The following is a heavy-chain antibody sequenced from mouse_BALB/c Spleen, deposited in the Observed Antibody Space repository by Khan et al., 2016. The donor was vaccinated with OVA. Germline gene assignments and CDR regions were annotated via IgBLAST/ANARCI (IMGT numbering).Heavy chain of an antibody. Sequence: VQLKESGPGLVKPSQSLSLTCTVTGYSITSDYAWNWIRQFPGNKLEWMGYISYSGSTNYNPALKSRISITRATSKNQFFLQLNSVPTEDTATYYCARDGSRYNYAMDYWGQGTSVTASS. J-gene: IGHJ4*01. D-gene: IGHD2-3*01. CDR3: ARDGSRYNYAMDY. CDR2: ISYSGST. CDR1: GYSITSDYA. V-gene: IGHV3-2*02.